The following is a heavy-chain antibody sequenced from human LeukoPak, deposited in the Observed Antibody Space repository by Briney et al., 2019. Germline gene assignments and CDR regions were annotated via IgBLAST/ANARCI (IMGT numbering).Heavy chain of an antibody. Sequence: PSETLSLTCTVSGGSISSGDYFRSWIRQPPGKGLGWIGYIYYSGSTYYNPSLKSRVTISVDTSKNQFSLKLSSVTAADTAVYYCARASYYDSSLDYYYMDVWGKGTTVTVSS. CDR1: GGSISSGDYF. J-gene: IGHJ6*03. CDR2: IYYSGST. V-gene: IGHV4-30-4*08. D-gene: IGHD3-3*01. CDR3: ARASYYDSSLDYYYMDV.